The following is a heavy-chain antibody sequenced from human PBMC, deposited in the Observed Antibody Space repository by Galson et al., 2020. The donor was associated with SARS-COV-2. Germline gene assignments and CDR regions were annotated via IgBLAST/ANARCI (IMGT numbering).Heavy chain of an antibody. V-gene: IGHV4-30-4*08. CDR1: GGSITYSGDYY. D-gene: IGHD3-9*01. J-gene: IGHJ5*02. Sequence: ASETLYLTCTVSGGSITYSGDYYWTWIRQPPGEGLECIGFIHSSGRTDYNPSLRSRVAISLDRSNNQFSLHLTSVTAADTAVYYCAKIVGDWPETSWGLGTLVTVSS. CDR3: AKIVGDWPETS. CDR2: IHSSGRT.